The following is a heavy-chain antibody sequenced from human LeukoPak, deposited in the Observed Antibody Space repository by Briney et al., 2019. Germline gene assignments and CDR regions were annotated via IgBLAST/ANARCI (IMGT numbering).Heavy chain of an antibody. CDR2: MHNSGST. D-gene: IGHD4-17*01. Sequence: SETLSLTCTVSGGSISSSYYYWGWIRQPPGKGLEWIGTMHNSGSTDYNPSLESRVTISVDTSKNQFSLKLSSVTAADTAVYYCAIANHDYGDYDPFDCWGQGTLVTVSS. J-gene: IGHJ4*02. CDR1: GGSISSSYYY. V-gene: IGHV4-39*07. CDR3: AIANHDYGDYDPFDC.